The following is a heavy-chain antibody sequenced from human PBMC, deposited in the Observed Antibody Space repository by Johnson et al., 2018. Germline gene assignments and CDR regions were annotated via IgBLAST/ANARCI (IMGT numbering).Heavy chain of an antibody. D-gene: IGHD3-10*01. CDR2: INWNGGST. CDR1: GFTFDDSG. V-gene: IGHV3-20*04. Sequence: VQLVQSGGGVVRPGGSLRLSCAASGFTFDDSGMSWGRQAPGKGLEGVSGINWNGGSTGYADSVKGRFTISRDNGKNSLFLQLNSRRAEATAGYYGASHGRVRGVDYMDVWGKGTTVTVSS. CDR3: ASHGRVRGVDYMDV. J-gene: IGHJ6*03.